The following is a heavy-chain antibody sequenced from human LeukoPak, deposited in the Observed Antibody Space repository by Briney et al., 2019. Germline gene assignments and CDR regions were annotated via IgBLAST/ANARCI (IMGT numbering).Heavy chain of an antibody. CDR3: ARMGIVGVTGYYFDY. CDR2: IYYSGST. J-gene: IGHJ4*02. D-gene: IGHD1-26*01. V-gene: IGHV4-31*03. CDR1: GGSISSGNYY. Sequence: PSQTLSLTCTVSGGSISSGNYYWNWIRQHPGEGLEWIGYIYYSGSTYYNPSLKSRVTISVDTSKNQFSLRLSSVTAADTAVYYCARMGIVGVTGYYFDYWGQGTLVTVSS.